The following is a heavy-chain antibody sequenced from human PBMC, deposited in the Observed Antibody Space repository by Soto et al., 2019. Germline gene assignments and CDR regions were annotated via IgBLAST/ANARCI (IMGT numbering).Heavy chain of an antibody. J-gene: IGHJ3*02. D-gene: IGHD1-1*01. CDR3: ASPSPSTTGLGAFDI. CDR2: IIPIFGTA. V-gene: IGHV1-69*13. Sequence: GASVKVSCKASGGTFSGYAISWVRQAPGQGLEWMGGIIPIFGTANYAQKFQGRVTITADESTSTAYMELSSLRSEDTAVYYCASPSPSTTGLGAFDIWGQGTMVTVSS. CDR1: GGTFSGYA.